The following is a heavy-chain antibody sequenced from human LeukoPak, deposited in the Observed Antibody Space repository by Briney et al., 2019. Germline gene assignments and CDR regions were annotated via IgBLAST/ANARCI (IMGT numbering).Heavy chain of an antibody. CDR2: ISGSGGST. J-gene: IGHJ3*02. D-gene: IGHD6-19*01. CDR3: AKHSSGWYNDAFDK. V-gene: IGHV3-23*01. Sequence: GGSLRLSCAASGFTFSSHAMSWVRQAPGKGLEWVSGISGSGGSTHYTDSVKGRFTISRDNSKNTLNLQMNSLRAEATAVYYCAKHSSGWYNDAFDKWGQGRMVTVSS. CDR1: GFTFSSHA.